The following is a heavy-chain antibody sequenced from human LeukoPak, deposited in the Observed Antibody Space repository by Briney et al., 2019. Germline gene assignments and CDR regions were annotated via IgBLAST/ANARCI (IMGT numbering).Heavy chain of an antibody. CDR2: IYHSGST. J-gene: IGHJ4*02. V-gene: IGHV4-30-2*01. Sequence: PSETLSLTCTVSGGSISSGGYYWSWIRQPPGKGLEWIGYIYHSGSTYYNPSLKSRVTISVDRSKNQFSLKLSSVTAADTAVYYCARASDYGDYEYDYWGQGTLVTVSS. D-gene: IGHD4-17*01. CDR3: ARASDYGDYEYDY. CDR1: GGSISSGGYY.